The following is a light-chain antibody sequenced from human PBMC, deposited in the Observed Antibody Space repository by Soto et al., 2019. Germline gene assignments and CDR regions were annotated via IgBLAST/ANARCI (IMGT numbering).Light chain of an antibody. CDR2: EVS. CDR3: CSYAGSSTFLYV. J-gene: IGLJ1*01. Sequence: QCVLTQPASVYGSAGQSITISCTGTSSDVGSYNLVSWYQQHPGKAPKLMIYEVSKRPSGVSNRFSGSKSGNTASLTISGLQAEDEADYYCCSYAGSSTFLYVFGTGTKVTVL. CDR1: SSDVGSYNL. V-gene: IGLV2-23*02.